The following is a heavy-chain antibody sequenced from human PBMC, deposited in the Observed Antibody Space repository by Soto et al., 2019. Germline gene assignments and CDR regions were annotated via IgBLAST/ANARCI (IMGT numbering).Heavy chain of an antibody. CDR2: IYHSGST. Sequence: SETLSLTCTVAGGSISGYYWSWIRQPPGKGLECIGYIYHSGSTYYSPSLKSRVTISVDTSKNQFSLKLSSVTAADTAVYYCARVQSCSGGSCYSDYYYGMDVWGQGTTVTVSS. D-gene: IGHD2-15*01. V-gene: IGHV4-59*01. J-gene: IGHJ6*02. CDR1: GGSISGYY. CDR3: ARVQSCSGGSCYSDYYYGMDV.